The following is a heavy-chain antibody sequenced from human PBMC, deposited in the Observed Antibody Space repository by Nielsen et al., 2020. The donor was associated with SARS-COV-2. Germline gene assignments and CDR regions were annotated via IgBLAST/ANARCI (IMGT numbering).Heavy chain of an antibody. J-gene: IGHJ4*02. CDR1: GFTFSGYG. V-gene: IGHV3-33*01. CDR2: IWYDGSNK. Sequence: GESLKISCAASGFTFSGYGMHWVRQAPGKGLEWVAVIWYDGSNKYYADSVKGRVTISRDNSKNTLYLQMNSLRAEDTAIYYCAGDGGGGYDIREGFDYWGQGTLVTVSS. D-gene: IGHD3-9*01. CDR3: AGDGGGGYDIREGFDY.